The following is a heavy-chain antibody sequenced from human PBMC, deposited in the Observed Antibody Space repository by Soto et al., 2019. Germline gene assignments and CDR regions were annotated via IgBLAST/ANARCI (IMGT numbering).Heavy chain of an antibody. V-gene: IGHV1-8*01. D-gene: IGHD6-13*01. CDR3: ARGNGYSSSWPPPRGFYYFDY. CDR2: MNPNSGNT. Sequence: ASVKVSCKGSGYTFTSYDINWVRKATGQGLEWMGWMNPNSGNTGYAQKFQGRVTMTRNTSISTAYMELSSLRSEDTAVYYCARGNGYSSSWPPPRGFYYFDYWGQRTLVTVSS. J-gene: IGHJ4*02. CDR1: GYTFTSYD.